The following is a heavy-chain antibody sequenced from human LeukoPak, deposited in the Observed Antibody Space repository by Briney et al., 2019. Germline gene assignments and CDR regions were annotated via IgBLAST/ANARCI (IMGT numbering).Heavy chain of an antibody. D-gene: IGHD3-16*01. J-gene: IGHJ6*03. Sequence: ASVKVSCKASGGTFSSYAISWVRQAPGQGLEWMGGIIPIFGTANYAQKFQGRVTITADESTSTAYMELSSLRSEDTAVYYCARARERFENYCYYMDVWGKGTTVTVSS. CDR3: ARARERFENYCYYMDV. CDR2: IIPIFGTA. V-gene: IGHV1-69*01. CDR1: GGTFSSYA.